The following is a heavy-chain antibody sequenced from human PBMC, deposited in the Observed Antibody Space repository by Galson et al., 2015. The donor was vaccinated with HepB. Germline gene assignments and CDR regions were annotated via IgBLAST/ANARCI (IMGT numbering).Heavy chain of an antibody. CDR1: GGSFSGYY. V-gene: IGHV4-34*01. CDR2: INHSGST. J-gene: IGHJ6*03. CDR3: ARAREVPAAIWDYYYMDV. Sequence: ETLSLTCAVYGGSFSGYYWSWIRQPPGKGLEWIGEINHSGSTNYNPSLKSRVTISVDTSKNQFSLKLSSVTAADTAVYYCARAREVPAAIWDYYYMDVWGKGTTVTVSS. D-gene: IGHD2-2*02.